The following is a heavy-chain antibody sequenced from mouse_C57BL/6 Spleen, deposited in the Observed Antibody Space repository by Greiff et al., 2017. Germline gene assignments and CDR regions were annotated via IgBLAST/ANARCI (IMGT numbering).Heavy chain of an antibody. CDR3: TTAYYSNYGAY. V-gene: IGHV1-5*01. J-gene: IGHJ3*01. D-gene: IGHD2-5*01. Sequence: EVMLVESGTVLARPGASVKMSCKTSGYTFTSYWMHWVKQRPGQGLEWIGAIYPGNSDTSYNQKFKGKAKLTAVTSASTAYMELSSLTNEDSAVYYCTTAYYSNYGAYWGQGTLVTVSA. CDR1: GYTFTSYW. CDR2: IYPGNSDT.